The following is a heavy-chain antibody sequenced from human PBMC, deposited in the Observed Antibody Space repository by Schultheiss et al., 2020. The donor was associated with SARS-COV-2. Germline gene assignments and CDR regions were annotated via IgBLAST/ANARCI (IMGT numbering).Heavy chain of an antibody. V-gene: IGHV3-7*03. CDR2: IKQDGSEK. J-gene: IGHJ5*02. CDR3: AKYSSSLMTS. Sequence: GGSLRLSCAASGFTFSSYWMSWVRQAPGKGLEWVANIKQDGSEKYYVDSVKGRFTISRDNSKNTLYLQMNSLRAEDTAVYYCAKYSSSLMTSWGQGTLVTVSS. D-gene: IGHD6-13*01. CDR1: GFTFSSYW.